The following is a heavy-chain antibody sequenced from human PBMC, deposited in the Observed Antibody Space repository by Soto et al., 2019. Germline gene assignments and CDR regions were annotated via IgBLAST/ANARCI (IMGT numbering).Heavy chain of an antibody. V-gene: IGHV1-2*02. D-gene: IGHD3-9*01. J-gene: IGHJ6*02. CDR3: ARDHHDILTGYYSGYYYYGMDV. CDR2: INPNSGGT. CDR1: GYAFTSYG. Sequence: ASVKVSCKASGYAFTSYGISWVRQAPGQGLEWMGWINPNSGGTNYAQKFQGRVTMTRDTSISTAYMELSRLRSDDTAVYYCARDHHDILTGYYSGYYYYGMDVWGQGTTVTVSS.